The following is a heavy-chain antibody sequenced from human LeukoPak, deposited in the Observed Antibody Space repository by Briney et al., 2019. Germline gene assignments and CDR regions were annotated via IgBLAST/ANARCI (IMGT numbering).Heavy chain of an antibody. CDR2: ISSRSSHT. V-gene: IGHV3-11*03. CDR1: GFTFSDYY. J-gene: IGHJ4*02. Sequence: KTGGSLRLSCAASGFTFSDYYMSWIRQAPAKGLEWVSYISSRSSHTNYADSVKGRFTIYRDNAKNSLYLQMNSLRAEDTAVYYCARFSSGWYYFDYWGQGTLVTVSS. D-gene: IGHD6-19*01. CDR3: ARFSSGWYYFDY.